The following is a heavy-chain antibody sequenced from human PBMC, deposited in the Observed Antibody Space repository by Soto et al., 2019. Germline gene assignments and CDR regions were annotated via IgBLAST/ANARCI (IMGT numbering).Heavy chain of an antibody. J-gene: IGHJ6*03. CDR1: GGTFSSYT. D-gene: IGHD4-17*01. V-gene: IGHV1-69*02. Sequence: QVQLVQSGAEVKKPGSSVKVSCKASGGTFSSYTISWVRQAPGQGLEWMGRIIPILGIANYAQKFQGRVTITADKSTSTAYMERSSLRSEDTAVYYCARSILSSPVTKFFYYYYMDVWGKGTTVTVSS. CDR3: ARSILSSPVTKFFYYYYMDV. CDR2: IIPILGIA.